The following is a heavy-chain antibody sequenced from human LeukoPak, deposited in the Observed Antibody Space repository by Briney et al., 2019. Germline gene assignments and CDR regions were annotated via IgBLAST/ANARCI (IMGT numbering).Heavy chain of an antibody. D-gene: IGHD2-2*02. CDR1: GYTFTDYY. Sequence: ASVKVSCKVSGYTFTDYYMHWVQQAPGKGLEWMGLVDPEDGETIYAEKFQGRVTITADTSTDTAYMELSSLRSEDTAVYYCARDLQYCSSTSCYMAFDPWGQGTLVTVSS. CDR2: VDPEDGET. J-gene: IGHJ5*02. V-gene: IGHV1-69-2*01. CDR3: ARDLQYCSSTSCYMAFDP.